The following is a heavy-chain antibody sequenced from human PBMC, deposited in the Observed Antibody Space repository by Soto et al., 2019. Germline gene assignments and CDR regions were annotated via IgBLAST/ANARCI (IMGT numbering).Heavy chain of an antibody. J-gene: IGHJ6*02. D-gene: IGHD2-15*01. V-gene: IGHV1-18*01. Sequence: ASVKVSCKASGYTFTSYGISWVRQAPGQGLEWMGWISAYNGNTNYAQKLQGRVTMTTDTSTSTAYMELRSLRSDDTAVYYCAREEWRYCSGGSCYSFRSGYCYGMDVWGQGTTVTVSS. CDR3: AREEWRYCSGGSCYSFRSGYCYGMDV. CDR2: ISAYNGNT. CDR1: GYTFTSYG.